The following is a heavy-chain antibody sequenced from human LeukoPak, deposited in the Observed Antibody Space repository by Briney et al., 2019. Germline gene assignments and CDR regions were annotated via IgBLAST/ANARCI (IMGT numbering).Heavy chain of an antibody. CDR3: ARRVRSGEWLVQYGMDV. J-gene: IGHJ6*02. Sequence: PGGSLRLSCAASGFSFSSYSMNWVRQAPGKGLEWVSYISSSSSTIYYADSVKGRFTISRDNAKNSLYLQMNSLRDEDTAVYYCARRVRSGEWLVQYGMDVWGQGTTVTVSS. CDR1: GFSFSSYS. CDR2: ISSSSSTI. D-gene: IGHD6-19*01. V-gene: IGHV3-48*02.